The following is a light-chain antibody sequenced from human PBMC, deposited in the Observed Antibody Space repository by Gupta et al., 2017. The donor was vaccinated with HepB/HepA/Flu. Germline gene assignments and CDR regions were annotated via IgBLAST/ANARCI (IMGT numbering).Light chain of an antibody. V-gene: IGKV1-39*01. Sequence: DIQTTQSPSSLSPSVGDRVTITCRASQNIDTYLHWFQQKSGKAPKFLIYAASNLQNGVPSRFSGTGSGTDFTLTISSLQPEDFATYYCQQTYSTPYTFGPGTTVNIK. J-gene: IGKJ3*01. CDR3: QQTYSTPYT. CDR1: QNIDTY. CDR2: AAS.